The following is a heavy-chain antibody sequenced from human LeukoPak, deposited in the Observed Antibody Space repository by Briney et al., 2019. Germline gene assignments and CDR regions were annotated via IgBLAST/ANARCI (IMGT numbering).Heavy chain of an antibody. J-gene: IGHJ4*02. CDR1: GFTFSSYE. V-gene: IGHV3-48*03. D-gene: IGHD2-15*01. CDR2: IRCSGGAR. Sequence: PGGSLRLPCAASGFTFSSYEMHWVRQAPGKGLEWVSYIRCSGGARYYADSVEGRFTISRDNAKKTLYLQMNSLRSEDTAVYYCARRGGGGIILDYWGQGTLVTVSS. CDR3: ARRGGGGIILDY.